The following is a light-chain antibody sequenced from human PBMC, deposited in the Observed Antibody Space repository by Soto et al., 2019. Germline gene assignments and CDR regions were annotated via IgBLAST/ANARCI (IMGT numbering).Light chain of an antibody. J-gene: IGKJ1*01. V-gene: IGKV1-5*03. Sequence: DIQMTQSPSTLSASVGDSVTITCRASQSISSWLAWYQQKPGKAPKLLIYKASSLESGVPSTFSGSGSGTEFTLTISSLQPDDFATYYCQQCNTYPWTFGQGTKVEIK. CDR2: KAS. CDR3: QQCNTYPWT. CDR1: QSISSW.